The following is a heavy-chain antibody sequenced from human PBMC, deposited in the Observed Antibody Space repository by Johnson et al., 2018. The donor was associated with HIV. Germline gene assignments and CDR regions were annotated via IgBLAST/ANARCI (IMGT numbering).Heavy chain of an antibody. CDR1: GFTFSSYA. CDR3: ARDQGSNDYVDYSGRSDAFDI. V-gene: IGHV3-30-3*01. Sequence: QVQLVESGGGVVQPGRSLRLSCAASGFTFSSYAMHWVRQAPGKGLEWVAVISYDGSNKYYADSVKGRFTISRDNSKNTLYLQMNSLRAEDTAVYYCARDQGSNDYVDYSGRSDAFDIWGQGTMVTVSS. D-gene: IGHD4-17*01. J-gene: IGHJ3*02. CDR2: ISYDGSNK.